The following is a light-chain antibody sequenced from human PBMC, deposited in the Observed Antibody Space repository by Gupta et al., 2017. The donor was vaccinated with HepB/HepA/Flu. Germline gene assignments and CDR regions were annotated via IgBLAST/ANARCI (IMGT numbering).Light chain of an antibody. CDR2: LGS. J-gene: IGKJ2*01. V-gene: IGKV2-28*01. CDR3: MQALQVPDT. CDR1: QSRLHRIGNNY. Sequence: DIVMPKSPPSLSVSPGEAASISCRSSQSRLHRIGNNYVDWYVQKAGQSPQLLIYLGSKRASGVPERFRGSESGTDFTLKISRVEAEDVGVYYCMQALQVPDTFGQGTKLDIK.